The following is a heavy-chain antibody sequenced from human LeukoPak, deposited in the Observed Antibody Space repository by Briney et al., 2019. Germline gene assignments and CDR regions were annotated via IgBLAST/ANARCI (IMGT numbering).Heavy chain of an antibody. D-gene: IGHD4-11*01. V-gene: IGHV1-69*04. J-gene: IGHJ6*02. Sequence: ASVKVSCKASGGTFSSYAISWVRQAPGQGLEWMGRIIPILGIANYAQKFQGRVTITADKSTSTAYMELSSLRSEDTAVYYCARVPSPRDYSNYGNPYYYYYYGMDVWGQGTTVTVSS. CDR1: GGTFSSYA. CDR2: IIPILGIA. CDR3: ARVPSPRDYSNYGNPYYYYYYGMDV.